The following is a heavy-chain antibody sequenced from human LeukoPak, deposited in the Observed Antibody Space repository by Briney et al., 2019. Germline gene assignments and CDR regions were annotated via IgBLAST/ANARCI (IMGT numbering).Heavy chain of an antibody. CDR3: ARGTVSNYPAYYFDY. Sequence: ASVKVSCKASGYTFTGYYMHWVRQAPGQGLEWMGWINPNSGGTNYAQKFQGRVTMTRDTSISTAYVELSRLRSDDTAVYYCARGTVSNYPAYYFDYWGQGTLVTVSS. J-gene: IGHJ4*02. D-gene: IGHD4-11*01. CDR2: INPNSGGT. V-gene: IGHV1-2*02. CDR1: GYTFTGYY.